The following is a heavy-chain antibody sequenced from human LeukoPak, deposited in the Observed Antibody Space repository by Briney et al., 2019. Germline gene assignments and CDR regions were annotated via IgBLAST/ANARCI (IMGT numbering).Heavy chain of an antibody. CDR1: GFTFDDYA. Sequence: PGGSLRLSCAASGFTFDDYAMHWVRQAPGKGLEWVSGISWNSGSIGYADSVKGRFTISRDNAKNSLYLQMNSLRAEDTALYYCAKDSAFAAAAVIDYWGQGTLVTVSS. CDR3: AKDSAFAAAAVIDY. CDR2: ISWNSGSI. D-gene: IGHD2-2*01. J-gene: IGHJ4*02. V-gene: IGHV3-9*01.